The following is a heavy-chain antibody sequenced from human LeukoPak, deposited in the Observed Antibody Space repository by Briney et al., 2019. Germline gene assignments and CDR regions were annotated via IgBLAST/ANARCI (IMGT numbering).Heavy chain of an antibody. CDR2: MNPNSGNT. CDR1: GYTFTSYD. J-gene: IGHJ4*02. D-gene: IGHD4-17*01. CDR3: ARGGLYGDPNDY. Sequence: ASVKVSCTASGYTFTSYDINWVRQATGQGLEWMGWMNPNSGNTGYAQKFQGRVTMTRNTSISTAYMELSSLRSEDTAVYYCARGGLYGDPNDYWGQGTLVTVSS. V-gene: IGHV1-8*01.